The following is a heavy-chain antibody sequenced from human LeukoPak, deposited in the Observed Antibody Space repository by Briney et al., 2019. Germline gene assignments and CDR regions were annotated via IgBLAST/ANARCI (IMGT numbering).Heavy chain of an antibody. CDR2: IYHSGST. V-gene: IGHV4-38-2*02. Sequence: SETLSLTCTVSGYSISSGYYWGWIRQPPGKGLEWIGSIYHSGSTYYNPSLKSRVTISVDTSKNQFSLKLSSVTAADTAVYYCAGLNYYGSGMYYFDYWGQGTLVTVSS. J-gene: IGHJ4*02. D-gene: IGHD3-10*01. CDR1: GYSISSGYY. CDR3: AGLNYYGSGMYYFDY.